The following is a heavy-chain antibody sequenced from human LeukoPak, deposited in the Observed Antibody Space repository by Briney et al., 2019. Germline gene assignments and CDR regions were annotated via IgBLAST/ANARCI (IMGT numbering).Heavy chain of an antibody. CDR1: GFTLSSYG. CDR3: ARMYSSSSQRYYYYYGMDV. J-gene: IGHJ6*02. V-gene: IGHV3-64*01. Sequence: GGSLRLSCAASGFTLSSYGMHWVRQAPGKGLEYVSAVSSNGGSTYYANSVKGRFTISRDNSKNTLYLQMGSLRAEDMAVYYCARMYSSSSQRYYYYYGMDVWGQGTTVTVSS. CDR2: VSSNGGST. D-gene: IGHD6-6*01.